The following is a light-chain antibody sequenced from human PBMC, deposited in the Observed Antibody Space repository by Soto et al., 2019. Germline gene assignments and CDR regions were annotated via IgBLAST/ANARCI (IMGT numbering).Light chain of an antibody. Sequence: QSALTQPASVSGSPGQSVTISCTGASSDVGGSDYVSWYQQHPGKAPKLILYEVNNRPSGVSNHFSGSKSGNTASLIISGLRADDEAEYYCSSYSTTSTLVFGSGTKVTVL. CDR2: EVN. J-gene: IGLJ1*01. V-gene: IGLV2-14*03. CDR1: SSDVGGSDY. CDR3: SSYSTTSTLV.